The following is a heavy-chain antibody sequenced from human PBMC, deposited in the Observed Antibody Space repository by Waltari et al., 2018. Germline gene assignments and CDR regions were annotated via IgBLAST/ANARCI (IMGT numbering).Heavy chain of an antibody. CDR1: GGTFSSYA. J-gene: IGHJ5*02. V-gene: IGHV1-69*10. D-gene: IGHD2-2*01. CDR2: IIPILGIA. CDR3: ARDPECSSTSCYPNWFDP. Sequence: QVQLVQSGAEVKKPGSSVKVSCKASGGTFSSYAISWVRQAPGQGLEWMGGIIPILGIANYAQKFQGRVTITADKSTSTAYMELSSLRSEDTAVYYCARDPECSSTSCYPNWFDPWGQGTLVTVSS.